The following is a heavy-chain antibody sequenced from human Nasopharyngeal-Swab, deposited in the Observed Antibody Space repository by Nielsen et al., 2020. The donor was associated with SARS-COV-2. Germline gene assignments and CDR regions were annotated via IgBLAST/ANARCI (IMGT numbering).Heavy chain of an antibody. CDR2: ISWNSDNL. V-gene: IGHV3-9*01. CDR1: GFTFDDYA. Sequence: SLKISCAVSGFTFDDYAMHWVRQAPGKGLEWVSCISWNSDNLGYADSVKGRFTISRDNARNSLYLQMNSLRAEDTALYYCSKGRMAGSNYYYYYDMDVWGQGTTVTVSS. J-gene: IGHJ6*02. D-gene: IGHD6-19*01. CDR3: SKGRMAGSNYYYYYDMDV.